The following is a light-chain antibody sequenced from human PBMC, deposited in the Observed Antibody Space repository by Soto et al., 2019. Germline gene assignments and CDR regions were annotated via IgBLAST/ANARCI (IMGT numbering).Light chain of an antibody. CDR3: SSYTSSSLDV. CDR1: SSDIGGHHF. Sequence: QSALTQPASVSGSPGQSITISCTGTSSDIGGHHFVSWYQQQSGKAPKLVIYEVTDRPSGVSDRFSGSKSGNTAPLTISGLQPEDEADYYCSSYTSSSLDVFGTGTKVTVL. V-gene: IGLV2-14*01. CDR2: EVT. J-gene: IGLJ1*01.